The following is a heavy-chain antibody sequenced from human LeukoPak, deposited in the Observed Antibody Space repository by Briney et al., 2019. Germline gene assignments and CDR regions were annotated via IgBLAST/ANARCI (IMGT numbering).Heavy chain of an antibody. Sequence: GASVKVSCKASGGTFSSYTISWVRQAPGQGLEWMGRIIPILGIANYAQKFQGRVTITADKSTSTAYMELSSRRSEDTAVYYCARDDADSAYADGDYWGQGTLVTVSS. CDR1: GGTFSSYT. CDR3: ARDDADSAYADGDY. J-gene: IGHJ4*02. V-gene: IGHV1-69*04. CDR2: IIPILGIA. D-gene: IGHD5-12*01.